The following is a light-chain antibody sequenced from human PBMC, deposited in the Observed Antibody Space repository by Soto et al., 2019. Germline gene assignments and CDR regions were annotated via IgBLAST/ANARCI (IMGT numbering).Light chain of an antibody. J-gene: IGKJ1*01. V-gene: IGKV3-15*01. CDR1: QSVRIN. CDR2: GAS. CDR3: QQYNNWPET. Sequence: EIVMTQSPATLAVSPGERATLSCRASQSVRINVAWYQQKNGQAPRLLVYGASTRASGIPDRFSGSGSGTEFTLTISSLQSEDFAVYYCQQYNNWPETFGQGTKVDIK.